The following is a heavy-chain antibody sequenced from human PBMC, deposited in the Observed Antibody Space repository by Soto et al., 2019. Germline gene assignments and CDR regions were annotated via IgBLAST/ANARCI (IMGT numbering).Heavy chain of an antibody. Sequence: EVQLVESGGGLVQPGGSLRLSCAASGFTFSTYXXXWVRQAPGKGLEWVSYISSRSYTIYYVDSVKGRFTISRDNAKNSLYLQMNSLRDEDTAVYYCARGGSSSDNGMDVWGQGTTVTVSS. CDR1: GFTFSTYX. D-gene: IGHD6-6*01. J-gene: IGHJ6*02. CDR2: ISSRSYTI. CDR3: ARGGSSSDNGMDV. V-gene: IGHV3-48*02.